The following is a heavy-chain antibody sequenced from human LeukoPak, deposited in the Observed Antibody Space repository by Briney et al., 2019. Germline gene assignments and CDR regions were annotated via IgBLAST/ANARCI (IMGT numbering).Heavy chain of an antibody. D-gene: IGHD5-12*01. CDR2: MNPNSGNT. CDR3: AREPEGGYDGYGMDV. J-gene: IGHJ6*02. V-gene: IGHV1-8*01. CDR1: GYTFTSYD. Sequence: ASVKVSCKASGYTFTSYDINWVRQATGQGLEWMGWMNPNSGNTGYAQKFQGGVTMTRNTSISTAYMELSSLRSEDTAVYYCAREPEGGYDGYGMDVWDQGTTVTVSS.